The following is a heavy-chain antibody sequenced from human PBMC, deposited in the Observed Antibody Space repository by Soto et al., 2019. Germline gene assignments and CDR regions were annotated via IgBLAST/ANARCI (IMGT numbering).Heavy chain of an antibody. Sequence: QVQLVQSGAEVKKPGASVKVSCKASGYTFTSYGISWVRQAPGQGLEWMGWISAYNGNTNYAQKLQGRVTMTTDTSTSTAYMELRSLRSDDTAVYYCARDGYCSSTSCSWDYYYYYMDGWGKGTTVTVSS. J-gene: IGHJ6*03. CDR1: GYTFTSYG. CDR3: ARDGYCSSTSCSWDYYYYYMDG. CDR2: ISAYNGNT. D-gene: IGHD2-2*01. V-gene: IGHV1-18*01.